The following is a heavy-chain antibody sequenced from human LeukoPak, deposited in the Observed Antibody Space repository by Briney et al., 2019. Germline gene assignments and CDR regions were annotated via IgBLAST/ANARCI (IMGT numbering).Heavy chain of an antibody. CDR2: IVVGSGNT. J-gene: IGHJ6*02. CDR1: GFTFTSSA. V-gene: IGHV1-58*01. CDR3: AAAIPLTNDYGDYVGYYYYGMDV. D-gene: IGHD4-17*01. Sequence: SVKVSCKASGFTFTSSAVQWVRQARGQRLEWIGWIVVGSGNTNYAQKSQERVTITRDMSTSTAYMELSSLRSEDTAVYYCAAAIPLTNDYGDYVGYYYYGMDVWGQGTTVTVSS.